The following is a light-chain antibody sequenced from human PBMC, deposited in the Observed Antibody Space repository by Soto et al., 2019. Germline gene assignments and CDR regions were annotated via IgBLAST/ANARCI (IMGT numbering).Light chain of an antibody. J-gene: IGLJ1*01. CDR3: SSYTSSSSLYV. Sequence: QSALTQPASVSGSPGQSITISCTGTSSDVGGYNFVSWYQQHPGKVPKIMIYDVTNRPSGVSTRFSGSKGGNTASLTISGLQAEDEADYYCSSYTSSSSLYVFGTGTQLTVL. V-gene: IGLV2-14*03. CDR2: DVT. CDR1: SSDVGGYNF.